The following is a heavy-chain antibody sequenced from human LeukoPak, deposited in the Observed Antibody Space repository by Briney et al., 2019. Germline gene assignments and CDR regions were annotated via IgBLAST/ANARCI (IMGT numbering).Heavy chain of an antibody. CDR1: GFTFSSYG. Sequence: GGSLRLSCAASGFTFSSYGMHWVRQAPGKGLEWVAVIWYDGSNKYYADSVKGRFTISRDNSKNTLYLQMNSLRAEDTAVYYCAKDTRRYSSPTYFDYWGQGTLVTVSS. J-gene: IGHJ4*02. CDR2: IWYDGSNK. V-gene: IGHV3-33*06. CDR3: AKDTRRYSSPTYFDY. D-gene: IGHD6-13*01.